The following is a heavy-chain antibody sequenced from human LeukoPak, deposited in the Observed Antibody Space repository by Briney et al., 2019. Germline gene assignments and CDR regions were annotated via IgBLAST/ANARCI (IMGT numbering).Heavy chain of an antibody. CDR3: ARAYSSSWYWFDP. J-gene: IGHJ5*02. D-gene: IGHD6-13*01. V-gene: IGHV4-59*01. CDR1: GGSISSYY. Sequence: SETLSLTCTVSGGSISSYYWGWIRQPPGKGLEWIGYIYYTGSTNYNPSLKSRVTISVDTSKNQFSLKLRSVTAADTAVYYCARAYSSSWYWFDPWGQGTLVTVSS. CDR2: IYYTGST.